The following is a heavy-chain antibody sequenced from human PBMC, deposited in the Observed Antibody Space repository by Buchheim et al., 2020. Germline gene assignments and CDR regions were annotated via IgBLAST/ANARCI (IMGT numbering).Heavy chain of an antibody. CDR3: ARDLGDYFDY. V-gene: IGHV2-70*04. Sequence: QVTLKESGPALVKPRQTLKLTCTFSGFSLSTSGMRVSWIRQPPGKALEWLARIHWDDDKLYSTSLRTRLNISKDKSKNQVVLTVTNVDPVDTATYYCARDLGDYFDYWGQGTL. J-gene: IGHJ4*02. CDR1: GFSLSTSGMR. CDR2: IHWDDDK. D-gene: IGHD3-16*01.